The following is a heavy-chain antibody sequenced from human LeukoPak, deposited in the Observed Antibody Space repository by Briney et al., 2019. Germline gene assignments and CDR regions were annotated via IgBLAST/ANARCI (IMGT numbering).Heavy chain of an antibody. CDR2: ISSSGSTS. Sequence: PGGSLRLSCAASGFTFSTYNMNWVRQAPGKGLEWISYISSSGSTSIYADSVRGRLSISRDNAKNSLYLQMNSLRAEDTAVYYCAREIRGYSGYDTNFYYYYMDVWGKGTTVTVSS. V-gene: IGHV3-48*01. D-gene: IGHD5-12*01. CDR3: AREIRGYSGYDTNFYYYYMDV. J-gene: IGHJ6*03. CDR1: GFTFSTYN.